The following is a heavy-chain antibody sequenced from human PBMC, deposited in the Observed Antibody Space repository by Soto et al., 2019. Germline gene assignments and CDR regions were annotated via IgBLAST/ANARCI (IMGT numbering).Heavy chain of an antibody. CDR1: GGSISSYY. D-gene: IGHD6-19*01. CDR3: ARVSPTVAGTSEYFDY. J-gene: IGHJ4*02. CDR2: IYYSGST. V-gene: IGHV4-59*01. Sequence: SETLSLTCTVSGGSISSYYWSWIRQPPGKGLEWIGYIYYSGSTNYNPSLKSRVTISVDTSKNQFSLKLSSVTAADTAVYYCARVSPTVAGTSEYFDYWGQGTLVTVSS.